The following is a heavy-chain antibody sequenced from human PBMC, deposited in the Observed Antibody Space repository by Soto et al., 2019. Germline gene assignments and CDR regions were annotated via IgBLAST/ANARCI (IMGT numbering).Heavy chain of an antibody. Sequence: ETLSLTCTVSGGSISSYYWSWIRQPPGKGLEWIGYIYYSGSTNYNPSLKSRVTISVDTSKNQFSLKLSSVTAADTAVYYCARDKVGIYCSGGSCYATYNWFDPWGQGTLVTVSS. CDR2: IYYSGST. D-gene: IGHD2-15*01. CDR3: ARDKVGIYCSGGSCYATYNWFDP. J-gene: IGHJ5*02. CDR1: GGSISSYY. V-gene: IGHV4-59*01.